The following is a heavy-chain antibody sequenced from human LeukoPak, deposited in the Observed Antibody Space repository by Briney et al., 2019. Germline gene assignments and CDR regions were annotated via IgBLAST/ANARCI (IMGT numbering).Heavy chain of an antibody. V-gene: IGHV1-69*13. D-gene: IGHD1-26*01. CDR3: ARGKLDIVGATRGWFDP. CDR1: GGTFSSYA. J-gene: IGHJ5*02. Sequence: ASVKVSCKASGGTFSSYAISWVGQAPGQGLEWMGGIIPIFGTANYAQKFQGRVTITADESTSTAYMELSSLRSEDTAVYYCARGKLDIVGATRGWFDPWGQGTLVTVSS. CDR2: IIPIFGTA.